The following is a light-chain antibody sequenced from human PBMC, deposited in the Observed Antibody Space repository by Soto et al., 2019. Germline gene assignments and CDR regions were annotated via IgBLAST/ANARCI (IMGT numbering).Light chain of an antibody. V-gene: IGKV3-15*01. J-gene: IGKJ4*02. CDR2: EVF. CDR1: QSVNSH. Sequence: EIVMTQTQATLSVSPGDGATLSCRAIQSVNSHLAWYPQKPGQAPRLLIYEVFTRATGIPARFSGSGSGTEFTLTISILQSEDSAVYYCQQYSSWSPLTFGGGTKVEI. CDR3: QQYSSWSPLT.